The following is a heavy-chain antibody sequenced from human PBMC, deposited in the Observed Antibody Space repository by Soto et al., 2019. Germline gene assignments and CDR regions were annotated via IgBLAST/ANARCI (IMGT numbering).Heavy chain of an antibody. Sequence: GGSLRLSCAASGLTFSSYAMSWVRQAPGKGLEWVSGISWNSGSIGYADSVKGRFTISRDNAKNSLYLQMNSLRAEDTAVYYCARGDYYDSSGPFSDAFDIWGQGTMVTVSS. D-gene: IGHD3-22*01. CDR3: ARGDYYDSSGPFSDAFDI. J-gene: IGHJ3*02. CDR2: ISWNSGSI. V-gene: IGHV3-9*01. CDR1: GLTFSSYA.